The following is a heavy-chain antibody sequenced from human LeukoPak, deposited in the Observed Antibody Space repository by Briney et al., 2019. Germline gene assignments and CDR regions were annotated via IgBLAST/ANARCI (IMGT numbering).Heavy chain of an antibody. CDR3: ARHAGYGDYNSFDY. V-gene: IGHV4-38-2*01. D-gene: IGHD4-17*01. CDR2: IYHTGST. J-gene: IGHJ4*02. CDR1: GHSISSGYY. Sequence: SETLSPTCAVSGHSISSGYYWGWIRQPPGKGLEWIGVIYHTGSTYYNPSLKTRVTISIDTSKNQFSLRLNSVTAADTAVYYCARHAGYGDYNSFDYWGQGTLVTVSS.